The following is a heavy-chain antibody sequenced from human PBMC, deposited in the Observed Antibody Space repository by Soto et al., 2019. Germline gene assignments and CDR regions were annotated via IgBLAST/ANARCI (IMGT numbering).Heavy chain of an antibody. CDR2: ISSSGSLL. J-gene: IGHJ4*02. Sequence: PGGSLRLSCAASGFTFSDYSMSWIRQAPGKGLEWVSYISSSGSLLYYADSVKGRLTISRDNAKNSLYLQMNSLRAEDTAVYYCARDLGYYDSSGYFDYWGQGTLVTVSS. V-gene: IGHV3-11*01. CDR1: GFTFSDYS. D-gene: IGHD3-22*01. CDR3: ARDLGYYDSSGYFDY.